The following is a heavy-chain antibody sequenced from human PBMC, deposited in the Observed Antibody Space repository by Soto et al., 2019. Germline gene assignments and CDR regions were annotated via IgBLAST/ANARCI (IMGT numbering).Heavy chain of an antibody. CDR3: ARRGGSSPFDY. V-gene: IGHV4-39*01. Sequence: QLQLQESGPGLVKPSETLSLTCTVSGGSISSSSYYWGWIRQSPGKGLECIGNIYYSGSTYYNPSLKSRVPISVDTSKNQCSLKLSSVTAADTAVYYCARRGGSSPFDYWGQGTLVTVSS. D-gene: IGHD1-26*01. CDR2: IYYSGST. J-gene: IGHJ4*02. CDR1: GGSISSSSYY.